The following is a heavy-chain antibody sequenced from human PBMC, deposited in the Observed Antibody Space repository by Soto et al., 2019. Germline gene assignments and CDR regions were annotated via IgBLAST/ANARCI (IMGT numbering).Heavy chain of an antibody. J-gene: IGHJ4*02. CDR1: GYTFTGYY. CDR2: INPNSGGT. V-gene: IGHV1-2*04. D-gene: IGHD2-21*02. CDR3: ARMRVVVTAISHFDY. Sequence: QVQLVQSGAEVKKPGASVKVSCKASGYTFTGYYMHWVRQAPGQGLEWMGWINPNSGGTNYAQKFQGWVTMTRDTSISTAYMELSRLRSDDTAVYYCARMRVVVTAISHFDYWGQGTLVTVSS.